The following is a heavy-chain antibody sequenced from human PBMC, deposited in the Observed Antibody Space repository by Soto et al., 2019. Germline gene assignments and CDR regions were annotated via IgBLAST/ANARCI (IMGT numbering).Heavy chain of an antibody. D-gene: IGHD2-15*01. Sequence: SETLSLTCTVSCGSITTGGYYWSWIRQLPGKGLEWIGHRYYSESTYYNPSLKSRVSISLDTSKNQFSLKLSFVTAADTAMYYCARTRCSGGSCYSWSLDYWGQGTPVTVSS. V-gene: IGHV4-31*03. CDR1: CGSITTGGYY. J-gene: IGHJ4*02. CDR2: RYYSEST. CDR3: ARTRCSGGSCYSWSLDY.